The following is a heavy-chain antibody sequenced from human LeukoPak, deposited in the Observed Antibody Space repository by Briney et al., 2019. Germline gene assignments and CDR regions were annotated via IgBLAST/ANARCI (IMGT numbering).Heavy chain of an antibody. CDR2: INHSGST. CDR1: GGSFSGYY. Sequence: SETLSLTCAVYGGSFSGYYWSWMRQPPGKGLEWIGEINHSGSTNYNPSLKSRVTISVDTSKNQFSLKLSSVTAADTAVYYCARGGYDSSGHTDYWGQGTLVTVSS. V-gene: IGHV4-34*01. CDR3: ARGGYDSSGHTDY. J-gene: IGHJ4*02. D-gene: IGHD3-22*01.